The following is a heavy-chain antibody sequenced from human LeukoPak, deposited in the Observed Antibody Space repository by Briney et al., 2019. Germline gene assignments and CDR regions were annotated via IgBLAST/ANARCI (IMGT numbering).Heavy chain of an antibody. J-gene: IGHJ6*02. CDR1: GGSLSDYY. D-gene: IGHD3-10*01. CDR2: ISYSGST. Sequence: SETLSLTCTVSGGSLSDYYWSWIRQPPGKGLEWIAYISYSGSTNYNPSLKSRFSISIDTSRNQFSLKLTSVTATDTAVYYCATTPRYYGSRVDVWGQGTTVTVSS. CDR3: ATTPRYYGSRVDV. V-gene: IGHV4-59*01.